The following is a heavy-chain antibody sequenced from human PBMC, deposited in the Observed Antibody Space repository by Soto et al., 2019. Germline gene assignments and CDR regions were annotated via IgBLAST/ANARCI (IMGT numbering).Heavy chain of an antibody. V-gene: IGHV4-34*01. Sequence: SETLSLTCAVYGGSFSGYYWSWIRQPPGKGLEWIGEINHSGSTNYNPSLKSRVTISVDTSKNQFSLKLSSVTAADTAVYYCARRITIFGVVINDLNWFDPWGQGTLVTVSS. D-gene: IGHD3-3*01. J-gene: IGHJ5*02. CDR2: INHSGST. CDR1: GGSFSGYY. CDR3: ARRITIFGVVINDLNWFDP.